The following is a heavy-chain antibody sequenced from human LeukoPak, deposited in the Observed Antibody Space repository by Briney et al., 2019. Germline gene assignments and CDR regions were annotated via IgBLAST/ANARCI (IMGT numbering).Heavy chain of an antibody. D-gene: IGHD6-19*01. J-gene: IGHJ6*02. V-gene: IGHV4-59*02. CDR3: AREKGSGLGYGMDV. CDR2: VYYSGTTEYT. CDR1: GGSVGTFY. Sequence: SETLSLTCALSGGSVGTFYWSWIRQPPGKGLEWIGWVYYSGTTEYTKYNASLKSRVTISPDTSKKQFSLILTSVIAADTALYYCAREKGSGLGYGMDVWGQGTSVTVSS.